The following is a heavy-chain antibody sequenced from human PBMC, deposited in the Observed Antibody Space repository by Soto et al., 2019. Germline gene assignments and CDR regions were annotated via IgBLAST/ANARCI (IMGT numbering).Heavy chain of an antibody. CDR1: GFTFTSSA. Sequence: ASVKVSCKASGFTFTSSAVQWVRQARGKRLEWIGWIVVGSGNTNYAQKFQERVTITRDMSTSTAYMELSSLRSEDTAVYYCAADTGYDSSGYNFDCWGQGTLVTVSS. CDR2: IVVGSGNT. CDR3: AADTGYDSSGYNFDC. D-gene: IGHD3-22*01. V-gene: IGHV1-58*01. J-gene: IGHJ4*02.